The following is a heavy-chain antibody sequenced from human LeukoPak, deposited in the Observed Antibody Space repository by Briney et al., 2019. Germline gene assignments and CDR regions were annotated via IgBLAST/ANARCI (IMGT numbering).Heavy chain of an antibody. CDR2: IYYSGST. Sequence: SETLSLTCTVSGGSISSDYWSWIRQPPGKGLEWIGYIYYSGSTNYNPSLKSRATISVDTSKNQFSLKLSSVTVADTAVYYCAGHHPRNTVDFWGQGTLVTVSS. V-gene: IGHV4-59*08. CDR1: GGSISSDY. J-gene: IGHJ4*02. D-gene: IGHD2/OR15-2a*01. CDR3: AGHHPRNTVDF.